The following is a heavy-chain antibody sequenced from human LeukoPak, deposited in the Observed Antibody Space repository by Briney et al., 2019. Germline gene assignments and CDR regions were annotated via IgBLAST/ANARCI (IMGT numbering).Heavy chain of an antibody. J-gene: IGHJ4*02. D-gene: IGHD6-13*01. CDR2: ISSSGSTI. CDR3: ASTPSYSSSWYGIDY. Sequence: PGGSLRLSCAASGFTFSDYYMSWIRQAPGKGLEWVSYISSSGSTIYYADSVKGRFTISRDNAKNSLYLQMNSPRAEDTAVYYCASTPSYSSSWYGIDYWGQGTLVTVSS. CDR1: GFTFSDYY. V-gene: IGHV3-11*04.